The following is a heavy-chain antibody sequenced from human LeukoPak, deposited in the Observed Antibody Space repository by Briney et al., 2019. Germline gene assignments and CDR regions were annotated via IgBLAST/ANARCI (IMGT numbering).Heavy chain of an antibody. Sequence: GGSLRLSCAASGFTFSSYGMHWVRQAPGKGLEWVAVIWYDGSNKYYADSVKGRFTISRDNSKNTLYLQMNCLRAEDTAVYYCATDGDNRDRYFDLWGRGTLVTVSS. CDR2: IWYDGSNK. CDR3: ATDGDNRDRYFDL. CDR1: GFTFSSYG. J-gene: IGHJ2*01. D-gene: IGHD4-23*01. V-gene: IGHV3-33*01.